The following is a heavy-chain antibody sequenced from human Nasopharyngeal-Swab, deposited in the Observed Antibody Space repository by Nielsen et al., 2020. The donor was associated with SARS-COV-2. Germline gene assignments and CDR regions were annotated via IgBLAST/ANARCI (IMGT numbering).Heavy chain of an antibody. Sequence: GESLKISCAASGFTFSNAWMSWVRQAPGKGLEWVGRIKSKTDGGTTDYAAPVKGRFTISRDDSKNTLYLQMNSLKTEDTAVYYCTTDLAITMVRGVMYYYYGMDVWGQGTTVTVS. V-gene: IGHV3-15*01. CDR1: GFTFSNAW. J-gene: IGHJ6*02. CDR3: TTDLAITMVRGVMYYYYGMDV. CDR2: IKSKTDGGTT. D-gene: IGHD3-10*01.